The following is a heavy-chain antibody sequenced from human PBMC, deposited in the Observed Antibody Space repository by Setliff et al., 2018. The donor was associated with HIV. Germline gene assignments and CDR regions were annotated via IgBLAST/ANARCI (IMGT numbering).Heavy chain of an antibody. CDR3: ARIFGDQGYYYGMDV. CDR2: IFTSGST. Sequence: SETLSLTCSVSSDSITTYYWTWIRQPVGKGLEWIGRIFTSGSTNYNPSLKSRVTISVDTSKNQFSLKLSSVIAADTAVYYCARIFGDQGYYYGMDVWGQGTTVTVSS. CDR1: SDSITTYY. D-gene: IGHD3-3*01. J-gene: IGHJ6*02. V-gene: IGHV4-4*07.